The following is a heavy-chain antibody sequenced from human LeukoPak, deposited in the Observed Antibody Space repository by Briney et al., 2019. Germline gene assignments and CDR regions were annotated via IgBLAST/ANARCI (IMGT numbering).Heavy chain of an antibody. J-gene: IGHJ5*02. Sequence: GGSLRLSCAASGLIFSDAWMSWVRQALGKGLEWVGRIKRKAGGETRDYGAPVKGRFTISRADSENTVFLQLNTLKIEDTAVYYCAWSGLNYCATWGQGTLVTVSS. D-gene: IGHD3-3*01. CDR3: AWSGLNYCAT. V-gene: IGHV3-15*01. CDR2: IKRKAGGETR. CDR1: GLIFSDAW.